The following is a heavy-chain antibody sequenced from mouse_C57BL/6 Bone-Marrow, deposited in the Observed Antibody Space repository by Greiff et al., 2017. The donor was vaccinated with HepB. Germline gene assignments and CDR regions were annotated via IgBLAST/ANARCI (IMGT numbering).Heavy chain of an antibody. CDR2: IDPENGDT. CDR3: TTGDGYY. J-gene: IGHJ2*01. V-gene: IGHV14-4*01. Sequence: VQLQHSGAELVRPGASVKLSCTASGFNIKDDYMHWVKQRPEQGLEWIGWIDPENGDTEYASKFQGKATITADTSSNTAYLQLSSLTSEDTAVYYCTTGDGYYLGQGTTLTVSS. CDR1: GFNIKDDY. D-gene: IGHD2-3*01.